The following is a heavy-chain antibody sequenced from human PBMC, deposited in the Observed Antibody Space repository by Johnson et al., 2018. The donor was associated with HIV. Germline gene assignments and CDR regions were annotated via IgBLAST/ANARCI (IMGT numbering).Heavy chain of an antibody. D-gene: IGHD3-10*01. V-gene: IGHV3-66*02. CDR3: AKSSSATYYGDAFEM. J-gene: IGHJ3*02. CDR2: IHGGGSI. Sequence: EVQLVESGGGLVQPGGSLRLSCVATAFTVSSNYMSWVRQAPGKGLEWVSVIHGGGSIYYEDSVKGRFTISRDTAKNTLYLQMHSLRPEDTAVYYCAKSSSATYYGDAFEMWGQGTMVTVSS. CDR1: AFTVSSNY.